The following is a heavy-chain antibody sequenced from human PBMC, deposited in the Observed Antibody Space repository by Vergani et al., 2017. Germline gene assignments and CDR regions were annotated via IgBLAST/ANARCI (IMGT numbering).Heavy chain of an antibody. V-gene: IGHV4-31*03. D-gene: IGHD2-2*01. CDR3: ARAIGCSTTXCYWAPRYYYYMDV. Sequence: QVKLQESGPGLVKPSQTLSLTCIVSGGSISSSGDYWSWIRQHPGKGLEWIGYIYYSGNTYYNPSLKTRLTISVDTSKNQFSLKLSSVTAADTAVYYCARAIGCSTTXCYWAPRYYYYMDVWGKGTTVTVSS. CDR2: IYYSGNT. CDR1: GGSISSSGDY. J-gene: IGHJ6*03.